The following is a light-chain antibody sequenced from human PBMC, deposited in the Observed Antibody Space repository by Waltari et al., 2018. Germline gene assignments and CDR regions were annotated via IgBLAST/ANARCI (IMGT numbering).Light chain of an antibody. CDR2: AAS. CDR3: QLRGHWPMYT. Sequence: DIQMTQSPSSVSASVGDRVTITCRASQDIRSWLGWYQQKPGKAPKLLIYAASSLQSGVPSRFSGSGSGTDFTLTISSLEPEDFVVYYCQLRGHWPMYTFGQGTKLEIK. J-gene: IGKJ2*01. V-gene: IGKV1D-12*01. CDR1: QDIRSW.